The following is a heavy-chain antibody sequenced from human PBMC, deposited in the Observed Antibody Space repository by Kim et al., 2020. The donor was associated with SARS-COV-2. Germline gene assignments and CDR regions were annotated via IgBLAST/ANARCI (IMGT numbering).Heavy chain of an antibody. CDR2: ISAYNGNT. CDR3: ARGSGGYGSGRYYKDYYGMDV. J-gene: IGHJ6*02. D-gene: IGHD3-10*01. V-gene: IGHV1-18*01. CDR1: GYTFTSYG. Sequence: ASVKVSCKASGYTFTSYGISWVRQAPGQGLEWMGWISAYNGNTNYAQKLQGRVTMTTDTSTSTAYMELRSLRSDDTAVYYCARGSGGYGSGRYYKDYYGMDVWGQGTTVTVSS.